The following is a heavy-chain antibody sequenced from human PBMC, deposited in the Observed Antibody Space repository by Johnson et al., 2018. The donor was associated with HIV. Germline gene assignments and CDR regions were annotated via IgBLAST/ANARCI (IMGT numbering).Heavy chain of an antibody. J-gene: IGHJ3*02. CDR3: ATYVPSAPYYNAFDI. CDR1: GFTFSSYG. V-gene: IGHV3-7*03. CDR2: IKQDGSEK. Sequence: VQLVESGGGVVRPGGSLRLSCAASGFTFSSYGMHWVRQAPGKGLEWVANIKQDGSEKYYVDSVKGRFTISRDNAKNSLYLQMNSLKTEDTAVYYCATYVPSAPYYNAFDIWGQGTMVTVSS. D-gene: IGHD1-26*01.